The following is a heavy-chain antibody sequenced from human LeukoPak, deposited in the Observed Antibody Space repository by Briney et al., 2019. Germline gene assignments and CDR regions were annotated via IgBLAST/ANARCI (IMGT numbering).Heavy chain of an antibody. J-gene: IGHJ4*02. V-gene: IGHV3-74*01. CDR3: ARDCSSTSCYRY. Sequence: GGSLRLSCAASGFTFSSYWMHWVRQAPGKGLVWVSRINSDGSSTNYADSVKGRFTTSRDNAKNSLYLQMNSLRAEDTAVYYCARDCSSTSCYRYWGQGTLVTVSS. D-gene: IGHD2-2*01. CDR2: INSDGSST. CDR1: GFTFSSYW.